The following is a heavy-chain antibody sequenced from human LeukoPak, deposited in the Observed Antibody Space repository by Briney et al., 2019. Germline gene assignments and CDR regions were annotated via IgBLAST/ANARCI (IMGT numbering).Heavy chain of an antibody. D-gene: IGHD4-17*01. Sequence: SETLSLTCTVSGGSISSYYWSWIRQPPGKGLEWIGYIYYSGSTNYNPSLKSRVTISVDTSKNQFSLKLSSVTAAETAVYYCARDDYGDYVRAFDIWGQGTMVTVSS. CDR1: GGSISSYY. J-gene: IGHJ3*02. CDR2: IYYSGST. V-gene: IGHV4-59*01. CDR3: ARDDYGDYVRAFDI.